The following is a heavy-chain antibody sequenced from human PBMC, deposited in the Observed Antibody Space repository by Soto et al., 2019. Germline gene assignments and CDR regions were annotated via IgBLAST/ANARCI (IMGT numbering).Heavy chain of an antibody. CDR1: GGSFSGYY. V-gene: IGHV4-34*01. CDR3: ARGGIPYYYGSGSSNAFDI. Sequence: SETLSLTCAVYGGSFSGYYWSWIRQPPGKGLEWIGEINHSGSTNYNPPLKSRVTISVDTSKNQFSLKLSSVTAADTAVYYCARGGIPYYYGSGSSNAFDIWGQGTMVTVSS. J-gene: IGHJ3*02. D-gene: IGHD3-10*01. CDR2: INHSGST.